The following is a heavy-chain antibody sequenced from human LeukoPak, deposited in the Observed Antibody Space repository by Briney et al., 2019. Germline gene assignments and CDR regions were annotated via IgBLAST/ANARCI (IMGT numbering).Heavy chain of an antibody. V-gene: IGHV4-59*08. J-gene: IGHJ6*02. CDR2: IYYSGST. CDR3: ARHRHPEYYDILTGYSSAYYYGMDV. D-gene: IGHD3-9*01. CDR1: GGSISSYY. Sequence: SETLSLTRTVSGGSISSYYWSWIRQPPGKGLEWIGYIYYSGSTNYNPSLKSRVTISVDTSKNQFSLKLSSVTAADTAVYYCARHRHPEYYDILTGYSSAYYYGMDVWGQGTTVTVSS.